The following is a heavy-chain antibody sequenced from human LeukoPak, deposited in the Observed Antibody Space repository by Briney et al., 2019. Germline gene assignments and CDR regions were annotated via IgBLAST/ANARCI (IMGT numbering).Heavy chain of an antibody. CDR3: ARDKHNGYCSGGRCYPFYFDS. CDR1: GGSVSTSY. V-gene: IGHV4-59*02. CDR2: ISYSVTT. Sequence: PSETLSLTCTVSGGSVSTSYWSWTRQPPGKGPECIGYISYSVTTNYNPSLKSRVTISLDTSKNQFSLNLTSVTAADTAMYYCARDKHNGYCSGGRCYPFYFDSWGQGILVTVSS. J-gene: IGHJ4*02. D-gene: IGHD2-15*01.